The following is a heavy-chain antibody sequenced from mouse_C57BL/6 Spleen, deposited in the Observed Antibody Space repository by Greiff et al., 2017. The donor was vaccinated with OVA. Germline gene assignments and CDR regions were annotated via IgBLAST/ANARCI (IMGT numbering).Heavy chain of an antibody. J-gene: IGHJ1*03. CDR2: INYDGSST. V-gene: IGHV5-16*01. CDR3: ARAGYWYFDV. CDR1: GFTFSDYY. Sequence: DVKLVESEGGLVQPGSSMKLSCTASGFTFSDYYMAWVRQVPEKGLEWVANINYDGSSTYYLDSLKSRFIISRDNAKNILYLQMSSLKSEDTATYYCARAGYWYFDVWGTGTTVTVSS.